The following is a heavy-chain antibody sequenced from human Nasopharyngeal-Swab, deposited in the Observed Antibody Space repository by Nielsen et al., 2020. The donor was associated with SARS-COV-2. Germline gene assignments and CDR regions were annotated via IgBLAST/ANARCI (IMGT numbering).Heavy chain of an antibody. J-gene: IGHJ3*02. CDR2: IYPGDSDT. V-gene: IGHV5-51*01. D-gene: IGHD3-9*01. CDR3: ARQSPSILWGGAFEI. CDR1: GYSFTSYW. Sequence: GESLKISCKGSGYSFTSYWIGWVRQMPGKGLEWMGIIYPGDSDTRYSPSFQGQVTISADKSISTAYLQWSSLKASDTAMYYGARQSPSILWGGAFEIWGQGTMVTVSS.